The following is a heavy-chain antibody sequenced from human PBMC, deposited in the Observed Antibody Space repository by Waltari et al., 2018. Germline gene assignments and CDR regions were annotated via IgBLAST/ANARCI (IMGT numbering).Heavy chain of an antibody. CDR1: GYTFTSYA. J-gene: IGHJ4*02. CDR3: ARGGDGGKKDLDY. CDR2: INAGNGNT. Sequence: QVQLVQSGAEVKKPGASVKVSCKASGYTFTSYAMHWVRQAPGQRLEWMGWINAGNGNTKYSQEFQGRVTITRDTSASTAYMELRSLRSEDMAVYYCARGGDGGKKDLDYWGQGTLVTVSS. D-gene: IGHD2-15*01. V-gene: IGHV1-3*03.